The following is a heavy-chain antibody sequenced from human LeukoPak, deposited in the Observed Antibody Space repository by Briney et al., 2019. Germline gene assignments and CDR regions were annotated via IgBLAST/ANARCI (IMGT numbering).Heavy chain of an antibody. D-gene: IGHD4-17*01. Sequence: PGGALRLSRAASGFTFSSYDMHWVRQPTGKGLEWVSGIGIAGDTYYVGSVKGRFTISRENAKNSLYLQMNSLRAGDTAVYYCARGGDLRAGWFDLWGRGNLVSVSS. CDR3: ARGGDLRAGWFDL. CDR1: GFTFSSYD. CDR2: IGIAGDT. V-gene: IGHV3-13*01. J-gene: IGHJ2*01.